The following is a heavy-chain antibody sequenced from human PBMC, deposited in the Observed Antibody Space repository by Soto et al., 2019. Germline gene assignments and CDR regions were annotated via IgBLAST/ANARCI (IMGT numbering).Heavy chain of an antibody. CDR2: ISSNGGST. D-gene: IGHD3-10*01. V-gene: IGHV3-64D*08. J-gene: IGHJ5*02. CDR1: GFTFSSYA. CDR3: VKSMVRGVIGNWFDP. Sequence: GGSLRLSCSASGFTFSSYAMHWVRQAPGKGLEYVSAISSNGGSTYYADSVKGRFTISRDNSKNTLYLQMSSLRAEDTAVYYCVKSMVRGVIGNWFDPWGQGTLVTVSS.